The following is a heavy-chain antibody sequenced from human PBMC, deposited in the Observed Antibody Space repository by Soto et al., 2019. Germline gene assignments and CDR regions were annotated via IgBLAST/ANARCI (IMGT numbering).Heavy chain of an antibody. CDR1: GFTFRSYA. D-gene: IGHD5-18*01. CDR2: IRASGDST. V-gene: IGHV3-23*01. CDR3: AKGGYTSYFDY. J-gene: IGHJ4*02. Sequence: EVQLLESGGGLVQPGGSLRLSCAASGFTFRSYAVTWVRQAPGKGLEWVSTIRASGDSTYYADSVKGRITISRDNSKNTLYLQMNSLEAEDTAVYFCAKGGYTSYFDYWGQGILVTVSS.